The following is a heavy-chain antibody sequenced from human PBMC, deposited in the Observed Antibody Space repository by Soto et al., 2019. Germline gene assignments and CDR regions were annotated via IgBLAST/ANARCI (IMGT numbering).Heavy chain of an antibody. CDR1: GYTFTSYY. CDR2: INPSGGST. Sequence: ASVKVSCKASGYTFTSYYMHWVRQAPVQGLEWMGIINPSGGSTSYAQKFQGRVTMTRDTSTSTVYMELISLRSEDTAVYYCARAAARPHFDYWGQGTLVTVSS. CDR3: ARAAARPHFDY. J-gene: IGHJ4*02. V-gene: IGHV1-46*01. D-gene: IGHD6-6*01.